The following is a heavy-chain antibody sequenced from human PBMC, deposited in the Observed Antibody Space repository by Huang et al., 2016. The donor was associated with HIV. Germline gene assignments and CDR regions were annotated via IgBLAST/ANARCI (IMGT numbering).Heavy chain of an antibody. V-gene: IGHV4-34*01. Sequence: QVQLQQWGAGLLKPSENLSLTCAVYGGSFSGYYWSWIRQPPGKGLEWIGEINHSGSTNYNPSLKSRVTISVDTSKNQFSLKLSSVTAADTAVYYCAILVVTPRFAFDIWGQGTMVTVSS. CDR2: INHSGST. J-gene: IGHJ3*02. CDR3: AILVVTPRFAFDI. CDR1: GGSFSGYY. D-gene: IGHD4-4*01.